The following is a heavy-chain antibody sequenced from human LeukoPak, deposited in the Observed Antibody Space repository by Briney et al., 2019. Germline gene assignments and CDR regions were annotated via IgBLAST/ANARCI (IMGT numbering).Heavy chain of an antibody. V-gene: IGHV1-2*04. CDR2: INPNSGGT. CDR1: GYTFTDYY. Sequence: GASVKVSCKASGYTFTDYYMHWVRQAPGQGLEWMGWINPNSGGTNYAQKFQGWVTMTRDTSISTAYMELSRLRSDDTAVYYCARTLYCSGGSCFVDGMDVWGQGTTVTVSS. J-gene: IGHJ6*02. D-gene: IGHD2-15*01. CDR3: ARTLYCSGGSCFVDGMDV.